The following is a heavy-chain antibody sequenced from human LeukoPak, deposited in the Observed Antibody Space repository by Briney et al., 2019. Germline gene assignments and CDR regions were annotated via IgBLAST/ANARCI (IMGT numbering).Heavy chain of an antibody. CDR3: ANPNSPRVIAARWDPGAFDI. Sequence: GESLKISCKGSGYSFTSYWIGWVRQMPGKGLEWMGIIYPGDSDTRYSPSFQGQVTISADKSISTAYLQWSSLKASDTAMYYCANPNSPRVIAARWDPGAFDIWGQGAMVTVSS. V-gene: IGHV5-51*01. D-gene: IGHD6-6*01. CDR1: GYSFTSYW. J-gene: IGHJ3*02. CDR2: IYPGDSDT.